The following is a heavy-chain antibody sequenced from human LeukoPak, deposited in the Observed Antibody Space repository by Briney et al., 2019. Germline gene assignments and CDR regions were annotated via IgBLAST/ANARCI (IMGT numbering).Heavy chain of an antibody. CDR1: GGSISSSSYY. J-gene: IGHJ6*03. V-gene: IGHV4-39*01. Sequence: SETLSLTCTVSGGSISSSSYYWGWIRQPPGKGLEWIGSIYYSGSTYYNPSLKSRVTISVDTSKNQFSLKPSSVTAADTAVYYCATQAYYYYYMDVWGKGTTVTVSS. CDR3: ATQAYYYYYMDV. CDR2: IYYSGST.